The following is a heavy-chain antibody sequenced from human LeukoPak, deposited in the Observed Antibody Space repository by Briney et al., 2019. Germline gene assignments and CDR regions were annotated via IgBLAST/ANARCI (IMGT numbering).Heavy chain of an antibody. D-gene: IGHD1-1*01. CDR2: INPNSGGT. V-gene: IGHV1-2*02. J-gene: IGHJ6*02. Sequence: ASVKVSCKASGYTFTGYYIHWVRQAPGQGLEWMGWINPNSGGTNYAQKFQGRVTMTRDTSISTAYMELSRLRSDDTAVYYCARDLPTGTTYYYGMDVWGQGTTVTVSS. CDR3: ARDLPTGTTYYYGMDV. CDR1: GYTFTGYY.